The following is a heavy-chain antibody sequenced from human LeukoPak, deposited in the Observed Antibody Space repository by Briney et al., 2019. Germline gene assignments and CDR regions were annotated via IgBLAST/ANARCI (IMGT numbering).Heavy chain of an antibody. CDR2: INHSGST. V-gene: IGHV4-34*01. J-gene: IGHJ4*02. D-gene: IGHD3-16*01. Sequence: SETLSLTCAVYGGSFSGYYWSWTRQPPGKGLEWIGEINHSGSTNYNPSLKSRVTISVDTSKNQFSLKLSSVTAADTAVYYCARRLGVTNYSGQGTLVTVSS. CDR1: GGSFSGYY. CDR3: ARRLGVTNY.